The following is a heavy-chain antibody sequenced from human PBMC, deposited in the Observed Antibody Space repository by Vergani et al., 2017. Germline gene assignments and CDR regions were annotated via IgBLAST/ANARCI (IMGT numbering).Heavy chain of an antibody. CDR3: ARDTPRRPLDY. D-gene: IGHD2-15*01. V-gene: IGHV4-39*01. J-gene: IGHJ4*02. CDR1: GGSISSSSYY. CDR2: IYYSGST. Sequence: QLQLQESGPGLVKPSETLSLTCTVSGGSISSSSYYWGWIRQPPGKGLEWIGSIYYSGSTYYNPSLKSRVTISVDTSKNQFSLKLSSVTAADTAVYYCARDTPRRPLDYWGQGTRVTVSS.